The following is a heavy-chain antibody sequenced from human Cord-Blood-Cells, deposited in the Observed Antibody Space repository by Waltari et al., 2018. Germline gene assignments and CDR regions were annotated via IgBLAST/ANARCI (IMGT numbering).Heavy chain of an antibody. V-gene: IGHV3-73*02. J-gene: IGHJ4*02. D-gene: IGHD3-16*01. CDR1: GFTFSGSA. Sequence: EVPLVESGGGLVQPGGSLKLSCAALGFTFSGSAMTRVRQASGKGLEWVGRIRSKANSYATAYAASVKGRFTISRDDSKNTAYLQMNSLKTEDTAVYYCTSVWGAAPYWGQGTLVTVSS. CDR3: TSVWGAAPY. CDR2: IRSKANSYAT.